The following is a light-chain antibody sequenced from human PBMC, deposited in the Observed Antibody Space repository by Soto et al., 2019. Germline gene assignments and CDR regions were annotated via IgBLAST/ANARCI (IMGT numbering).Light chain of an antibody. V-gene: IGKV1-12*01. J-gene: IGKJ5*01. CDR1: EDISTW. CDR3: QHADSFPLIT. Sequence: DIQMTQSPSSVSASVGDRVTITCRSSEDISTWLAWYQQKPGKAPKLLIYAASSLQSGVPSRFSGSGSGTDFTLTIRNLQPEDFATYYCQHADSFPLITFGPGTRLDIK. CDR2: AAS.